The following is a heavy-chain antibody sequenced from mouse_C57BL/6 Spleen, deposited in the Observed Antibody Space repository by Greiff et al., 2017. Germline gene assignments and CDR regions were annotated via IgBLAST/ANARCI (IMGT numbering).Heavy chain of an antibody. CDR2: INPSTGGT. Sequence: EVKLVESGPELVKPGASVKISCKASGYSFTGYYMNWVKQSPEKSLEWIGEINPSTGGTTYNQKFKAKATLTVDKSSSTAYMQLKSLTSEDSAVYYCARSDGYDDPFDYWGQGTTLTVSS. CDR3: ARSDGYDDPFDY. V-gene: IGHV1-42*01. D-gene: IGHD2-2*01. J-gene: IGHJ2*01. CDR1: GYSFTGYY.